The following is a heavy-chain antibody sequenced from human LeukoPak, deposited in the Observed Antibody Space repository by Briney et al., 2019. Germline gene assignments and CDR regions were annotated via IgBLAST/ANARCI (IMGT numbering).Heavy chain of an antibody. CDR1: GFTFSSYS. CDR2: ISSSSSYI. D-gene: IGHD5-18*01. V-gene: IGHV3-21*01. Sequence: PGGSLRLSCAASGFTFSSYSMNWVRQAPGKGLEWVSSISSSSSYIYYADSVKGRFTISRDNSKNTLYLQMNSLRAEDTAVYYCANDMTTAMAPHWGQGTLVTVSS. J-gene: IGHJ4*02. CDR3: ANDMTTAMAPH.